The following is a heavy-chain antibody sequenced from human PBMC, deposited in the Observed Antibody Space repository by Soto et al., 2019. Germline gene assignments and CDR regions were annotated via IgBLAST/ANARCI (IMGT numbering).Heavy chain of an antibody. CDR1: GITLSDYY. V-gene: IGHV3-11*06. CDR3: ARNREDGYKSDY. Sequence: QVQLVESGGGLVKPGGSLRLSCAASGITLSDYYMSWIPQAPGKGLEWVSYISSSSLYTNYADSVKGRFTISRDNAKNSVYLQMNSLRPEDTAVYYCARNREDGYKSDYWGQGTLVTVSS. J-gene: IGHJ4*02. D-gene: IGHD5-12*01. CDR2: ISSSSLYT.